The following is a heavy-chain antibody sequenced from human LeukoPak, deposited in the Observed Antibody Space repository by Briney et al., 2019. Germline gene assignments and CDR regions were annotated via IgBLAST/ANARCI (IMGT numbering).Heavy chain of an antibody. CDR1: GGTFSSYT. V-gene: IGHV1-69*02. CDR2: IIPIPGIA. J-gene: IGHJ5*02. Sequence: ASVKVSCKASGGTFSSYTISWVRQAPGQGLEWMGRIIPIPGIANYAQKFQGRVTITADKSTSTAYMELSSLRSEDTAVYYCARAPSDYYDSSGYGWFDPWGQGTLVAVSS. D-gene: IGHD3-22*01. CDR3: ARAPSDYYDSSGYGWFDP.